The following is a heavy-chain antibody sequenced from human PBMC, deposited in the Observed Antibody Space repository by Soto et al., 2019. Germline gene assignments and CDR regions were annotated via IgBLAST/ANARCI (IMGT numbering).Heavy chain of an antibody. Sequence: EVQLVASGGGLVQPGGSLRLSCAASGFTVSSYLMHWVRQAPGKGLVWVSRINSDGRSTSVADSVKGRFTISRDNAKNTLYLQMNSLRDEDTAVYYCARVNYGDYGGVYDYWGQGTLVTVSA. CDR3: ARVNYGDYGGVYDY. CDR2: INSDGRST. D-gene: IGHD4-17*01. CDR1: GFTVSSYL. J-gene: IGHJ4*02. V-gene: IGHV3-74*01.